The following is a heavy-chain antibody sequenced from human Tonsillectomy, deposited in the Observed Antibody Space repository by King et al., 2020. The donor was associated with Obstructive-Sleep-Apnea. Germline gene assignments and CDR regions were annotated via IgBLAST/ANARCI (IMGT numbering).Heavy chain of an antibody. CDR2: IHSSGRT. CDR3: ARLPDFDWVYGMDV. CDR1: GDSINNYY. Sequence: QLQESGPGLVKPSETLSLTCTVSGDSINNYYWSWIRQPPGKGLEWIGHIHSSGRTIYNPSLKSRVTISVDTSKSQFSLKLSSVIAADTAVYFCARLPDFDWVYGMDVWGQGTTVTVSS. D-gene: IGHD3-9*01. V-gene: IGHV4-59*12. J-gene: IGHJ6*02.